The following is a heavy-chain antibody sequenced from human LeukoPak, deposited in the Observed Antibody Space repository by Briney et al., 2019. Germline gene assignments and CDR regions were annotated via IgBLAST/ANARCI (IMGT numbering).Heavy chain of an antibody. V-gene: IGHV4-59*01. CDR3: ARTKGEWEHVDY. CDR1: GGSISSYY. CDR2: INYSGST. Sequence: SETLSLTCTVSGGSISSYYWSWIRQSPGKGLEWIAYINYSGSTNYNPSLKSRVTISVDTSKNQFSLKLSSVTAADTAVYYCARTKGEWEHVDYWGQGTLVTVSS. J-gene: IGHJ4*02. D-gene: IGHD1-26*01.